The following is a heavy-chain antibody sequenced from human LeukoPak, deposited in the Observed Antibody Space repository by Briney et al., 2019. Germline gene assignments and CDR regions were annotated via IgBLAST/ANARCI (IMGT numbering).Heavy chain of an antibody. J-gene: IGHJ5*02. CDR3: AREKPAARWFDP. V-gene: IGHV1-46*01. Sequence: ASVKVSCKASGYTFTGYYMHWVRQAPGQGLEWMGIIYPSGDTILYAQKFQGRVTMTRDTSTSTMYVEVSSLTSEDTAVYYCAREKPAARWFDPWGQGTLVTVSS. D-gene: IGHD1-14*01. CDR2: IYPSGDTI. CDR1: GYTFTGYY.